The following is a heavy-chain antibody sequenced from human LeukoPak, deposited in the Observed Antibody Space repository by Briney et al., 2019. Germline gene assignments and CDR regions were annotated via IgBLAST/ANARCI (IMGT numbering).Heavy chain of an antibody. CDR2: IYYSGST. Sequence: PSETLSLTCTVSGGSTSSSSSYWGWIRHPPGDGLEWIGSIYYSGSTYYNPSLKSRVTISVDTSKNQFSLKLISVTAADTAVYYCARDRVVDTAPSNSGMDVWGQGTTVTVSS. V-gene: IGHV4-39*07. CDR1: GGSTSSSSSY. D-gene: IGHD5-18*01. CDR3: ARDRVVDTAPSNSGMDV. J-gene: IGHJ6*02.